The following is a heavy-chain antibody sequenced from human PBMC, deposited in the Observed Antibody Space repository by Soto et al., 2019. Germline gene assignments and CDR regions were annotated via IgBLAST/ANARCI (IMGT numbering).Heavy chain of an antibody. CDR2: NNNRGDT. CDR3: ARGGSGWKALNWFDP. Sequence: QVQLQESGPGLVIPSQTLTLTCAVSGASIDSNGYSWTWIRQQPGKGLEWIGTNNNRGDTYYNPSLKSRLTISLDTSQNHFSLRLNAVTAADTATYYCARGGSGWKALNWFDPWGQGIMVTVSS. J-gene: IGHJ5*02. CDR1: GASIDSNGYS. V-gene: IGHV4-31*11. D-gene: IGHD6-19*01.